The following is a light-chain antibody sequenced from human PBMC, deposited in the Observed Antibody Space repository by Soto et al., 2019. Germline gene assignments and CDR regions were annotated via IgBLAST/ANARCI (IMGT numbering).Light chain of an antibody. CDR1: HSNIGGKT. V-gene: IGLV1-44*01. Sequence: QSALTQPPSACETPGQRVTICCSGSHSNIGGKTVTWYQQIPGQAPKVVIHSDDQRPSGVPDRFSGSKSGTSASLAISSVQSEYEADYICPSGGATLPAVIGGGSK. CDR2: SDD. CDR3: PSGGATLPAV. J-gene: IGLJ2*01.